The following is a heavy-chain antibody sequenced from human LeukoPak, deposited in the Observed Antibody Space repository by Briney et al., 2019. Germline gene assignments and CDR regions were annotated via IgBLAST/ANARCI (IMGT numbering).Heavy chain of an antibody. Sequence: ASVKVSCKASEYTFTGYYMHWVRQAPGQGLEWMGWINPNSGGTNYAQKFQGRVTMTRDTSISTAYMELSRLRSDDTAVYYCARGESSSWYVPFFDYWGQGTLVTVSS. D-gene: IGHD6-13*01. CDR2: INPNSGGT. J-gene: IGHJ4*02. V-gene: IGHV1-2*02. CDR3: ARGESSSWYVPFFDY. CDR1: EYTFTGYY.